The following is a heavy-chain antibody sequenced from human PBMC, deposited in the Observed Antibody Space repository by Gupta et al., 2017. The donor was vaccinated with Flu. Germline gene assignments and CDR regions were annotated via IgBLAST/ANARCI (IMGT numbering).Heavy chain of an antibody. CDR2: IKQDGSEK. CDR3: ARDVSNDFYYMDV. Sequence: FSHFWMTWVRQAPGKGLEWVANIKQDGSEKYYGDSVKGRFTISRDNAKNSLYLQLNSLRAEDTALYYCARDVSNDFYYMDVWGKGTTVTVS. V-gene: IGHV3-7*01. CDR1: FSHFW. D-gene: IGHD6-13*01. J-gene: IGHJ6*03.